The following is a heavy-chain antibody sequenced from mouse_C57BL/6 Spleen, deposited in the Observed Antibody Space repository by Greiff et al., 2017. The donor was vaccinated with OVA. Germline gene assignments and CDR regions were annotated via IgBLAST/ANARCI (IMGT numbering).Heavy chain of an antibody. CDR2: IYPGDGDT. Sequence: QVQLQQSGPELVKPGASVKLSCKASGYAFSSSWMNWVKQRPGRGLEWIGRIYPGDGDTNYNGKFKGKATLTADKSSSTAYMQLSSLTSEDSAVYFCARMGYGVAWFAYWGQGTLVTVSA. D-gene: IGHD3-1*01. V-gene: IGHV1-82*01. CDR3: ARMGYGVAWFAY. J-gene: IGHJ3*01. CDR1: GYAFSSSW.